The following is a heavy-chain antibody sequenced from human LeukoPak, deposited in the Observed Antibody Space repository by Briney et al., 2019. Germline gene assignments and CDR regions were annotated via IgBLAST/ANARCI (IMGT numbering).Heavy chain of an antibody. CDR2: ISGSGGST. J-gene: IGHJ4*02. Sequence: PGGSLRLSCAASGFTFSSYAMSWVRQAPGKGLEWVSAISGSGGSTYYADSVKGRLTISRDNSKNTLYLQMNSLRAEDTAVYYCAKDLDGDYEPGDYWGQGTLVTVSS. CDR1: GFTFSSYA. V-gene: IGHV3-23*01. D-gene: IGHD4-17*01. CDR3: AKDLDGDYEPGDY.